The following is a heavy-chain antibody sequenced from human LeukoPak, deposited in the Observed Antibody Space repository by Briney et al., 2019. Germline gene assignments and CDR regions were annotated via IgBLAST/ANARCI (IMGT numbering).Heavy chain of an antibody. CDR2: IKGDGSET. CDR3: ARDVVLGSGSLDY. CDR1: AFTSTSYG. V-gene: IGHV3-74*01. D-gene: IGHD3-10*01. J-gene: IGHJ4*02. Sequence: GGTLRLSCAASAFTSTSYGMSWVRQAPGKGLVWVSRIKGDGSETSDADSVKGRFIISRDNAKNTLYLQMNSLRAEDTAVYFCARDVVLGSGSLDYWGQGVLVTVSS.